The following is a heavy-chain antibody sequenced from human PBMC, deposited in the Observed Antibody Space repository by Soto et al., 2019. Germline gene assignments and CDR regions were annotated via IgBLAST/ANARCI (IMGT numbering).Heavy chain of an antibody. J-gene: IGHJ4*02. CDR2: ISYDGSNK. CDR3: AKKQDRYFDY. CDR1: GFTFSNYG. Sequence: GGSLRLSCAASGFTFSNYGMHWVRLAPGKGLEWVAVISYDGSNKYYADSVRGRFTISRDNSKNTLYLQMNSLRAEDTAVYYCAKKQDRYFDYWGQGTLVTVSS. V-gene: IGHV3-30*18.